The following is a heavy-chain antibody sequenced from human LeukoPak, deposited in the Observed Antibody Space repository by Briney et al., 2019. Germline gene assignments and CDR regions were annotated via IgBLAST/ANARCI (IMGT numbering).Heavy chain of an antibody. D-gene: IGHD2-15*01. J-gene: IGHJ4*02. V-gene: IGHV3-48*04. CDR1: RFTFSTYS. Sequence: PGGSLRLSCAASRFTFSTYSMNWVRQAPGKGLEWVSYISSRSSTIYYADAVKGRFTISRDNAKNSLYLQMNSLRAEDTAVYHCARDYCISSSCRVDYWGQGALVTVSS. CDR3: ARDYCISSSCRVDY. CDR2: ISSRSSTI.